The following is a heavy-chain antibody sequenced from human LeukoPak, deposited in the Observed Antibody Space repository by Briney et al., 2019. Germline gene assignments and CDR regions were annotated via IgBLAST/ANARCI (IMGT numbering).Heavy chain of an antibody. CDR2: ISYDGSNK. V-gene: IGHV3-30*18. Sequence: GGSLRLSCAASGFTFSSYGMHWVRQAPGKGLEWVAVISYDGSNKYYADSVKGRFTISRDNSKNTLCLQMNSLRAEDTAVYYCAKGSLRTAAAGAFDYWGQGTLVTVSS. J-gene: IGHJ4*02. CDR1: GFTFSSYG. CDR3: AKGSLRTAAAGAFDY. D-gene: IGHD6-13*01.